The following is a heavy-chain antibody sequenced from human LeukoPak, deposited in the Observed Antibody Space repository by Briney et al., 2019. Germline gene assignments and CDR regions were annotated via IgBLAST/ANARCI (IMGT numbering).Heavy chain of an antibody. CDR3: AIVTYYYDSSGYLDY. D-gene: IGHD3-22*01. CDR1: GYTFTSYG. Sequence: GASVKVSCKASGYTFTSYGISWVRQAPGQGLEWMGWISAYNGNTNYAQKLQGRVTMTTDKSTSTAYMELRSLRSDDTAVYYCAIVTYYYDSSGYLDYWGQGTLVTVSS. V-gene: IGHV1-18*01. CDR2: ISAYNGNT. J-gene: IGHJ4*02.